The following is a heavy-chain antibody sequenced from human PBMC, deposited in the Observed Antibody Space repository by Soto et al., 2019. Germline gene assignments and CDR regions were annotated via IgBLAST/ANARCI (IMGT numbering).Heavy chain of an antibody. CDR3: ARVPPGGYSGYDSAFDI. CDR1: GFIFDDYG. Sequence: PGGSLRLSCAASGFIFDDYGMSWVRQAPGKGLEWVSGINWNGGSTGYADSVKGRFTISRDNAKNSLYLQMNSLRAEDTALYYCARVPPGGYSGYDSAFDIWGQGTMVTVSS. CDR2: INWNGGST. D-gene: IGHD5-12*01. J-gene: IGHJ3*02. V-gene: IGHV3-20*04.